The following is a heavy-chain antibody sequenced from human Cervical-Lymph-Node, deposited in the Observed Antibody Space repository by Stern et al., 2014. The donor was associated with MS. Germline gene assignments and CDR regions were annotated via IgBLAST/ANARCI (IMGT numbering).Heavy chain of an antibody. V-gene: IGHV3-49*05. D-gene: IGHD3-16*01. J-gene: IGHJ4*02. CDR3: ARRKFAGGYYFDF. CDR2: IISKAFGGTT. CDR1: GFTFGDYA. Sequence: VQLVESGAGLIKPGRSLRLSCTSSGFTFGDYAMNWFRQAPGKGLAWVGFIISKAFGGTTEYAASVKGRFTISRDDSKSIAYLQMNSLKTEDTAVYYCARRKFAGGYYFDFWGQGTLVTVSS.